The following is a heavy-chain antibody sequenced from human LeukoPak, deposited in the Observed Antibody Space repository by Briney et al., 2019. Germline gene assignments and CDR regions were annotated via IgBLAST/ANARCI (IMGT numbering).Heavy chain of an antibody. CDR1: GFTFSSYA. CDR2: ISGSGGST. Sequence: PGASLRLSCAASGFTFSSYAMSWVRQAPGKGLEWVSAISGSGGSTYYADSVKGRFTISRDNSKNTLYLQMNSLRAEDTAVYYCAKAPTTVTYYGTDVWGQGTTVTVSS. D-gene: IGHD4-17*01. CDR3: AKAPTTVTYYGTDV. J-gene: IGHJ6*02. V-gene: IGHV3-23*01.